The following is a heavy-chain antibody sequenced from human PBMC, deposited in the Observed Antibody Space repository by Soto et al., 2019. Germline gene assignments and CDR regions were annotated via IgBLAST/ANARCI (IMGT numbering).Heavy chain of an antibody. Sequence: LALTCTVSGGPISSGGYYWSWIRQHPGKGLEWIGYIYYSGSTYYNPSLKSRVTISVDTSKNQFSLKLSSVTAADTAVYYCARASYHCSGGSCYLFDYWGQGTLVTVSS. J-gene: IGHJ4*02. CDR3: ARASYHCSGGSCYLFDY. CDR2: IYYSGST. D-gene: IGHD2-15*01. V-gene: IGHV4-31*03. CDR1: GGPISSGGYY.